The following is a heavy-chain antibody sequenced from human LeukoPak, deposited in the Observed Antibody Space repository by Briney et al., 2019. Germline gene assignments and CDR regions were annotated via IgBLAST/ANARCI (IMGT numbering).Heavy chain of an antibody. Sequence: ASVKVSCKASGYTFNSYGLTWVRQAPGQGLEWMGWISAYNGNANYRQDLQGRVTMTTDTSTNTAYMELRSLRSDDTAVYYCARDRGLRGTVGTRVDYWGQGTLVTVSS. CDR2: ISAYNGNA. CDR1: GYTFNSYG. V-gene: IGHV1-18*01. CDR3: ARDRGLRGTVGTRVDY. D-gene: IGHD6-13*01. J-gene: IGHJ4*02.